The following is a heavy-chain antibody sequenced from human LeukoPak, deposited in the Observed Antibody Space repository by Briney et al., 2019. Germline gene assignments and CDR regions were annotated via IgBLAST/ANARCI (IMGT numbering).Heavy chain of an antibody. J-gene: IGHJ6*02. CDR2: INHSGST. D-gene: IGHD6-13*01. CDR1: GGSFSGYY. Sequence: SETLSLTCAVYGGSFSGYYWSWIRQPPGKXLEWIGEINHSGSTNYNPSLKSRVTISVDTSKNQFSLKLSSVTAADTAVYYCVRGRRIAAAGDYYYYGMDVWGQGTTVTVSS. CDR3: VRGRRIAAAGDYYYYGMDV. V-gene: IGHV4-34*01.